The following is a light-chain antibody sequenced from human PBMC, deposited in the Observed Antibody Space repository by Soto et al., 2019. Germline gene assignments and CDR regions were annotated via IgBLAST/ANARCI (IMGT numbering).Light chain of an antibody. CDR3: LLTNDVPYV. Sequence: ALVTQDHPLSVSPGGTVTLTCVASTGVVTNSHSPFWFQQKTVHAVCTLIYDTTYRHPCTPARFSCSLLWGKAPLTLTGAQCEEEAEYYCLLTNDVPYVFGTGIKVTVL. J-gene: IGLJ1*01. V-gene: IGLV7-46*01. CDR2: DTT. CDR1: TGVVTNSHS.